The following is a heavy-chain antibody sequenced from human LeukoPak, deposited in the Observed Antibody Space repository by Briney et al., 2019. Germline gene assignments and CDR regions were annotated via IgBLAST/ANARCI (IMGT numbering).Heavy chain of an antibody. J-gene: IGHJ4*02. V-gene: IGHV1-18*01. CDR1: GYTFTSYG. CDR2: ISAYKGNT. D-gene: IGHD6-19*01. CDR3: GRDRIAVAGSSGKGVDY. Sequence: GASVNVSCKASGYTFTSYGISWVRQAPGQGLEWMGWISAYKGNTNYAQKLQGRVTMTTDTSTSTAYMGLRSLRSDDTAVYYCGRDRIAVAGSSGKGVDYWGQGTLVSVSA.